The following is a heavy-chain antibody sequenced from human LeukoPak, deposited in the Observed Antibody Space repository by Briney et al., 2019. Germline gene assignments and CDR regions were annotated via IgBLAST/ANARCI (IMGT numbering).Heavy chain of an antibody. CDR3: LRFLEWLLED. D-gene: IGHD3-3*01. V-gene: IGHV1-2*06. J-gene: IGHJ4*02. CDR2: INPNSGGT. CDR1: GYTFTGYY. Sequence: ASVKVSCKASGYTFTGYYMHGVRQAPGQGLEWMGRINPNSGGTNYAQKFQGRVTMTRDTSISTAYMELSRLRSDDTAVYYCLRFLEWLLEDWGQGTLVTVSS.